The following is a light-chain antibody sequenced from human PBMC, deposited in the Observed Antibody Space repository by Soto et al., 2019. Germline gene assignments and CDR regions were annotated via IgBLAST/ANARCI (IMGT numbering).Light chain of an antibody. CDR3: NSYTSSSTVV. CDR2: EVS. Sequence: QSVLTQPASVSGSPGQSITISCTGTGGDVGGYNSVSWYQQYPGKAPKLMIYEVSNRPSGVSNRFSGSKSGNTASLTISGLQAEDEADYYCNSYTSSSTVVFGGGTKLTVL. J-gene: IGLJ2*01. CDR1: GGDVGGYNS. V-gene: IGLV2-14*01.